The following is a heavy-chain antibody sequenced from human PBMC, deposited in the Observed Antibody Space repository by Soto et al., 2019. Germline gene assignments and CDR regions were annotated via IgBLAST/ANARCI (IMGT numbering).Heavy chain of an antibody. J-gene: IGHJ4*02. D-gene: IGHD1-1*01. CDR1: SYDFTTYG. CDR3: ARVRYGDY. V-gene: IGHV1-18*01. CDR2: ISAQNGNT. Sequence: QVHLVQSGAEVKKPGASVKVSCKGSSYDFTTYGITWVRQAPGQGLEWMAWISAQNGNTDYAQKLQVRVTVTRDTSTSTAYLELGSPRSAATAVYYCARVRYGDYWGQGALVTVSS.